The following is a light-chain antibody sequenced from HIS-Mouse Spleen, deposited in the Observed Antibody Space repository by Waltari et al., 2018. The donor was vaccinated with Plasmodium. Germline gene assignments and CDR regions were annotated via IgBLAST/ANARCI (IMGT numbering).Light chain of an antibody. Sequence: SYVLTQPPSVSVAPGKTARITCGGNNIGSKSVHWYQQKPGQAPVLVVYDDSDRPSGIPERFSGSNFGKTATRPISRVEAGDEADDYCHVWDSSSDHVVFGGGTKLTVL. V-gene: IGLV3-21*03. CDR3: HVWDSSSDHVV. J-gene: IGLJ2*01. CDR2: DDS. CDR1: NIGSKS.